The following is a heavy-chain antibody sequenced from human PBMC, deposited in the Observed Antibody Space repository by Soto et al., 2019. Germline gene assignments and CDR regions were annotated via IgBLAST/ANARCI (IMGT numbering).Heavy chain of an antibody. CDR1: GFTFSDYW. CDR3: VRVGTMYDFDS. J-gene: IGHJ4*02. Sequence: GGSLRLSCKASGFTFSDYWIHWVRQTPGKGLVWVSRINSAGSSAAYADSVKGRFTISRDNARNTLYLQMNSLRAEDTAVYYCVRVGTMYDFDSWGQGTLVTVSS. D-gene: IGHD1-1*01. CDR2: INSAGSSA. V-gene: IGHV3-74*01.